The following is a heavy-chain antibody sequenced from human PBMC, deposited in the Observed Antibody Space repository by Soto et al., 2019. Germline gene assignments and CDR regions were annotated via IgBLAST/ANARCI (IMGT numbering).Heavy chain of an antibody. CDR3: GLDGHY. CDR2: ISYDGTIK. V-gene: IGHV3-30*03. CDR1: GFIFGDFG. J-gene: IGHJ4*02. Sequence: QVQLVESGGGLVQPGRSLRLSCSGSGFIFGDFGMHWVRQAPGTGLEWVAVISYDGTIKDYTDSVKGRFTISRDNSKHTRSMEMNTLRPDDAAVDYCGLDGHYWGQGTLVTVSS. D-gene: IGHD1-1*01.